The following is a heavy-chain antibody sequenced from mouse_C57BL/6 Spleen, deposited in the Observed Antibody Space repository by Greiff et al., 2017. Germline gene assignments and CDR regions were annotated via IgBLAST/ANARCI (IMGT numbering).Heavy chain of an antibody. V-gene: IGHV1-50*01. D-gene: IGHD1-1*01. CDR3: ARKGNYYGSSYGYYAMDY. CDR1: GYTFTSYW. CDR2: IDPSDSYT. Sequence: QVQLQQPGAELVKPGASVKLSCKASGYTFTSYWMQWVKQRPGQGLEWIGEIDPSDSYTNYNQKFKGKATLTVDTSSSTAYMQLSSLTSEDSAVYYGARKGNYYGSSYGYYAMDYWGQGTSVTVSS. J-gene: IGHJ4*01.